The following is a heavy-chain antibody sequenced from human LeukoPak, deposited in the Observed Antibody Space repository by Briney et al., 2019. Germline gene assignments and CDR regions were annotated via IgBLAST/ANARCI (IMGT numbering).Heavy chain of an antibody. D-gene: IGHD3-16*02. CDR3: ARSHDHLWGNYPDY. Sequence: SETLSLTCDVSGGSIDSTNWWNWVRQPPGKGLEWIGEIHHDGRINYNPSLKSRVTLSVDKSKNQFSLRLNSVTATDTAMYYCARSHDHLWGNYPDYWGQGTLVTVSS. J-gene: IGHJ4*02. V-gene: IGHV4/OR15-8*01. CDR1: GGSIDSTNW. CDR2: IHHDGRI.